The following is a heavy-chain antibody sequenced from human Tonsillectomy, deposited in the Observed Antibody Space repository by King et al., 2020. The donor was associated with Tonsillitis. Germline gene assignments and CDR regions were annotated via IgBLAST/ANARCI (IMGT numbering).Heavy chain of an antibody. Sequence: VQLQQWGAGLLKPSETLSLPCAVYGGSFSGYYWSWIRQPPGKGLEWIGEINHSGSTNYNPSLKSRVTISVDTSKDQFSLKMRSVNAADTAVYYCAGEXCXXGSCLXGWFXPWGQXTLVTVSX. D-gene: IGHD2-15*01. CDR1: GGSFSGYY. V-gene: IGHV4-34*01. J-gene: IGHJ5*02. CDR2: INHSGST. CDR3: AGEXCXXGSCLXGWFXP.